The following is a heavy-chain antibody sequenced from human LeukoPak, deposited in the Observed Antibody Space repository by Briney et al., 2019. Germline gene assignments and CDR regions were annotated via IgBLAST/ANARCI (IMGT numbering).Heavy chain of an antibody. CDR2: IYYSGST. Sequence: PSQTLSLTCTVSGGSISSGDYYWSWIRPPPGKGLEWIGYIYYSGSTYYNPSLRSRVTISVDTSKNKFSLKLSSVTAADTAVYYCASTKLYDSSGYYPGPQDYWGQGTLVTVSS. V-gene: IGHV4-30-4*08. J-gene: IGHJ4*02. D-gene: IGHD3-22*01. CDR1: GGSISSGDYY. CDR3: ASTKLYDSSGYYPGPQDY.